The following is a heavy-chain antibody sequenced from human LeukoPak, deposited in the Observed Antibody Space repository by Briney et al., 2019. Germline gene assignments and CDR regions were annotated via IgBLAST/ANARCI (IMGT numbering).Heavy chain of an antibody. CDR3: ATHSAWCFDS. Sequence: GGSLRLSCAASGLTFRNYWMTRVRQAPGKGLEWVANIKQEGTEKYYVDSVKGRFTISRDNARSSLYLQMNSLRAEDTAVYYCATHSAWCFDSWGQGTLVTVSS. CDR1: GLTFRNYW. V-gene: IGHV3-7*01. J-gene: IGHJ4*02. CDR2: IKQEGTEK. D-gene: IGHD6-19*01.